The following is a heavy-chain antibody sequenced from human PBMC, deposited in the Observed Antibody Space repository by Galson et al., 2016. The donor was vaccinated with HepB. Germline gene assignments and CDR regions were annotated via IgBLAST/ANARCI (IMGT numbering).Heavy chain of an antibody. CDR2: ITSSSSLI. CDR3: ARVGYGSGSYYRFYDY. Sequence: SLRLSCAVFGFNLNSYSMNWVRQAPGKGLEWISYITSSSSLIFYADSVKGRFTISRDNARNSLYLQMNILRDEDTAVYYCARVGYGSGSYYRFYDYWGQGTLVTVSS. CDR1: GFNLNSYS. V-gene: IGHV3-48*02. D-gene: IGHD3-10*01. J-gene: IGHJ4*02.